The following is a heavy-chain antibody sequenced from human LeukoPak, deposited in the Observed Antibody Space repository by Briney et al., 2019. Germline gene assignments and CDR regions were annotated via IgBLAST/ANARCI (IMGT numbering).Heavy chain of an antibody. V-gene: IGHV3-23*01. Sequence: QPGGSLRLSCAASGFTFAGYTMNWVRQAPGKGLEWVSGIGATGGSTFYADSVKGRFTISRDNSKNTLYLQMNSLRAEDTAVYYCAKDGYAPAFSSGWYSYYYGMDVWGQGTTVTVSS. J-gene: IGHJ6*02. CDR3: AKDGYAPAFSSGWYSYYYGMDV. CDR1: GFTFAGYT. CDR2: IGATGGST. D-gene: IGHD6-19*01.